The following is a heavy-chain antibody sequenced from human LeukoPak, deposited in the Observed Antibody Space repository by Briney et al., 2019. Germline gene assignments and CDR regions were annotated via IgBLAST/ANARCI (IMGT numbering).Heavy chain of an antibody. D-gene: IGHD1-20*01. J-gene: IGHJ4*02. CDR2: INHSGST. V-gene: IGHV4-34*08. Sequence: PSETLSLTCAVSGVTFSGYYWSWIRQPPGKGLEWIGEINHSGSTNCDPSLKSRVTISVDTSKTQFSLKLSSVCAADTAVYYCAKPGVGYNWNDARYYYFAYWGQGTLVTVSS. CDR1: GVTFSGYY. CDR3: AKPGVGYNWNDARYYYFAY.